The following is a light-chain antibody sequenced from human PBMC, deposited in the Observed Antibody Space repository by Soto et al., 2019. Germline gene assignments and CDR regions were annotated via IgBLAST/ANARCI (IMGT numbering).Light chain of an antibody. Sequence: QSALTQPASVSGSPGQSITISCTGTSVDVGAYDFVSWYQHHPGKAPRLVIYDVSRRPAGASDRFSGSKSGSTASLTISSLQAEDEADYYCVSFTVHYSYVFGTGTKVTVL. J-gene: IGLJ1*01. CDR2: DVS. CDR1: SVDVGAYDF. V-gene: IGLV2-14*01. CDR3: VSFTVHYSYV.